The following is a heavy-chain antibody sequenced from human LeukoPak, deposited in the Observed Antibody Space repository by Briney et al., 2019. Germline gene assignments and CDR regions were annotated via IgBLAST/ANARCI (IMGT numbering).Heavy chain of an antibody. V-gene: IGHV3-74*01. CDR3: ARGRPHGNDY. CDR1: GFTFSSSW. Sequence: GGSLRLSCAASGFTFSSSWMHWVRQAPGKGLVWVSNIKSDGSRIYYADSVKGRFSISRDNAKNTLYLQMNSLRVEDTAVYYCARGRPHGNDYWGQGTLVTVSS. J-gene: IGHJ4*02. CDR2: IKSDGSRI. D-gene: IGHD4-23*01.